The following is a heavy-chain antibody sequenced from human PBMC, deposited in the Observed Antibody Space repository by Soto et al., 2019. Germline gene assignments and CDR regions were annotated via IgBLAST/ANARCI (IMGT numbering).Heavy chain of an antibody. D-gene: IGHD1-20*01. J-gene: IGHJ4*02. CDR1: AFGLNHPS. Sequence: EVLLVESGGGLVQPGGPLNPSDQAPAFGLNHPSFHWVRQTSGKGLERVAGLRARATNYATTYAGSVKGRLTISRDDSNNKAYLQMDSLKTEDTAIYYCTRPISAAQDYWGQGTLVTVSS. CDR2: LRARATNYAT. V-gene: IGHV3-73*01. CDR3: TRPISAAQDY.